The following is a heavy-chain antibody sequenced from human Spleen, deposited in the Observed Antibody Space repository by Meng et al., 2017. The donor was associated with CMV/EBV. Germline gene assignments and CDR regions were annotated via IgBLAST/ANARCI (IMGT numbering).Heavy chain of an antibody. V-gene: IGHV1-2*02. J-gene: IGHJ4*02. Sequence: ASVKVSCKASGYTFTDYYMHWVRQAPGQGLEWMGWINPNSGGTNYAQKFQDRVTMTRDTSISTAYMELSRLRSDETAIYYCARGGSLVLAAARDWGQGTLVTVSS. D-gene: IGHD2-15*01. CDR2: INPNSGGT. CDR1: GYTFTDYY. CDR3: ARGGSLVLAAARD.